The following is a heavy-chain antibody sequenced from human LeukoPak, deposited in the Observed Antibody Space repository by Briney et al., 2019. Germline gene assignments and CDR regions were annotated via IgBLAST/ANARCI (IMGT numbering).Heavy chain of an antibody. J-gene: IGHJ4*02. D-gene: IGHD3-10*01. CDR1: GFTFSSYW. V-gene: IGHV3-7*04. Sequence: GGSLRLSCAASGFTFSSYWMSWVRQAPGKGLEWVANIKQDGSEKYYVDSVKGRFTISRDNAKNSLYLQMNSLRAEDTAVYYCARATYYYGSRSYDYWGQGTLVTVSS. CDR3: ARATYYYGSRSYDY. CDR2: IKQDGSEK.